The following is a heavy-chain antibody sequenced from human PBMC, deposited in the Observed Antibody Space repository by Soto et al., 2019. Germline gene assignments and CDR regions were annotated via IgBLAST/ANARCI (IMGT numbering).Heavy chain of an antibody. Sequence: QVQLVQSGAEVKKPGASVKVSCKASGYTFTGYYMHWVRQAPGQGLAWMGWINPNSGGTNYAQKFQGRVTMTRDTSISTSYMELSRLRSDDTAVYYCARSIAVAEIYFDYWGQGTLVTVSS. J-gene: IGHJ4*02. D-gene: IGHD6-19*01. CDR1: GYTFTGYY. V-gene: IGHV1-2*02. CDR2: INPNSGGT. CDR3: ARSIAVAEIYFDY.